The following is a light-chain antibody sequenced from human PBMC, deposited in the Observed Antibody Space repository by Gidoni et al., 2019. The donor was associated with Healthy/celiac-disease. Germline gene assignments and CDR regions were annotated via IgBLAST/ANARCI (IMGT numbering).Light chain of an antibody. CDR3: AAWDDSLNGPV. V-gene: IGLV1-44*01. J-gene: IGLJ2*01. CDR2: SNN. Sequence: QSVLTQPPSASGTPGQRVTLSCSGSRPNIGSNTVNWYQQLPGTAPKLLIYSNNQRPSGVPDLFSGSKSGTSASLAISGLQSEDEADYYCAAWDDSLNGPVFGGGTKLTVL. CDR1: RPNIGSNT.